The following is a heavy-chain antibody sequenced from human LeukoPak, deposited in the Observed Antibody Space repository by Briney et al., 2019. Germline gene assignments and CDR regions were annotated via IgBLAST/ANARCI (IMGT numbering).Heavy chain of an antibody. J-gene: IGHJ4*02. D-gene: IGHD2-8*02. CDR2: ISGTAAST. Sequence: GGSLRLSCAASGFTFSAYALSWVRQAPGKGLEWVSAISGTAASTYYADSVKGRFTISRDNSKSTLYLQMNSLRGEDTAIYYCAKGVRFPDWWMLDYWGQGSLVTVSS. CDR1: GFTFSAYA. CDR3: AKGVRFPDWWMLDY. V-gene: IGHV3-23*01.